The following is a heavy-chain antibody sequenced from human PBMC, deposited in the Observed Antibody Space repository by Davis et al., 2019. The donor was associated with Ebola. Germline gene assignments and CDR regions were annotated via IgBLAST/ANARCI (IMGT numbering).Heavy chain of an antibody. D-gene: IGHD4-17*01. CDR1: GFTFSGSA. V-gene: IGHV3-73*01. Sequence: GESLKISCAASGFTFSGSAMHWVRQASGKGLEWVGRIRSKANSCATAYAASVKGRFTISRDDSKNTAYLQMNSLKTEDTAVYYCTSTVPDYWGQGTLVTVSS. CDR3: TSTVPDY. J-gene: IGHJ4*02. CDR2: IRSKANSCAT.